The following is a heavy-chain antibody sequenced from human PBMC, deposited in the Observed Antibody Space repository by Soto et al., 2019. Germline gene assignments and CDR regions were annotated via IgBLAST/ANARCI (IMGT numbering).Heavy chain of an antibody. CDR2: IYYSGST. D-gene: IGHD3-9*01. CDR1: GGSISSSSYY. Sequence: QLQLQESGPGLVKPSETLSLTCTVSGGSISSSSYYWGWIRQPPGKGLEWIGSIYYSGSTYYNPSLKSRVTISVDTSKHQFSLKLSSVTAADTAVYYCARRDYDILTGFHWGQGTLVTVSS. V-gene: IGHV4-39*01. CDR3: ARRDYDILTGFH. J-gene: IGHJ4*02.